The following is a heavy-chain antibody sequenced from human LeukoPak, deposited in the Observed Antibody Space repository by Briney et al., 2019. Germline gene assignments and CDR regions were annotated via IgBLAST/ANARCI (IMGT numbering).Heavy chain of an antibody. CDR1: GCTFSSYA. Sequence: GGSLRLSCAASGCTFSSYAMSWVRQAPGKGLEWVSAISGSGGSTYYADSVKGRFTISRDNSKNTLYLQMNSLRAEDTAVYYCANNYYDLYYFDYWGQGTLVTVSS. J-gene: IGHJ4*02. V-gene: IGHV3-23*01. CDR3: ANNYYDLYYFDY. CDR2: ISGSGGST. D-gene: IGHD3-22*01.